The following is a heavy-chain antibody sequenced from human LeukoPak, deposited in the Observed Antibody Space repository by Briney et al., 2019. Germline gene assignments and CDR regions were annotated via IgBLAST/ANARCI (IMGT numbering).Heavy chain of an antibody. V-gene: IGHV3-23*01. CDR2: ISGSGGST. J-gene: IGHJ4*02. CDR3: ARERLAGIYWRGFDY. Sequence: GGSLRLSCAASGFTFSSYAMSWVRQAPGKGLEWVSAISGSGGSTYYADSVKGRFTISRDNSKNTLYLQMNSLRAEDTAVYYCARERLAGIYWRGFDYWGQGTLVTVSS. CDR1: GFTFSSYA. D-gene: IGHD5-12*01.